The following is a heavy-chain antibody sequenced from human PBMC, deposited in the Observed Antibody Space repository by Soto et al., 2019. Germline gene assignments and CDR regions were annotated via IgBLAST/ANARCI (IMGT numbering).Heavy chain of an antibody. CDR2: IIPIFGTA. Sequence: GASVKVSCKASGGTFSSYAISWVRQAPGQGLEWMGGIIPIFGTANYAQKFQGRVTITADESTSTAYMELNSLRAEDTAVYYCAKDLLGQNRVYYYYYGMDVWGQGTTVTVSS. D-gene: IGHD7-27*01. CDR3: AKDLLGQNRVYYYYYGMDV. CDR1: GGTFSSYA. J-gene: IGHJ6*02. V-gene: IGHV1-69*13.